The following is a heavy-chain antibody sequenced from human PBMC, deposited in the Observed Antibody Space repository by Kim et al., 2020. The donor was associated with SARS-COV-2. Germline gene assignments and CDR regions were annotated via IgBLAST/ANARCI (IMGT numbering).Heavy chain of an antibody. CDR1: GYSFTSYW. D-gene: IGHD2-2*01. CDR2: IDPSDSYT. V-gene: IGHV5-10-1*01. Sequence: GESLKISCKGSGYSFTSYWISWVRQMPGKGLEWMGRIDPSDSYTNYSPSFQGHVTISADKSISTAYLQWSSLKASDTAMYYCASDTISSTSCSEEVCAFDIWGQGTMVTVSS. J-gene: IGHJ3*02. CDR3: ASDTISSTSCSEEVCAFDI.